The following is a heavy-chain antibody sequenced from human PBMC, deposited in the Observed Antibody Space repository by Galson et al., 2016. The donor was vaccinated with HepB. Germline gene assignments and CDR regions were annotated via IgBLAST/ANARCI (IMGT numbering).Heavy chain of an antibody. V-gene: IGHV4-39*01. CDR2: IYYSGST. J-gene: IGHJ3*01. CDR1: GGSISSSSYY. D-gene: IGHD1-1*01. CDR3: ARHCLFRTGTKSDDAFDV. Sequence: SETLSLTCTVSGGSISSSSYYWGWIRQPPGKGLEWIGSIYYSGSTYYNPSLKSRLTISVDTSKNQFSLRLSSVTAADTAVYYCARHCLFRTGTKSDDAFDVWGQGTMVTVSS.